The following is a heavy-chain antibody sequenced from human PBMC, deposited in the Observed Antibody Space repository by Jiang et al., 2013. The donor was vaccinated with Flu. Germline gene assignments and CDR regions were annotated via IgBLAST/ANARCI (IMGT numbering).Heavy chain of an antibody. CDR3: ARGMSGGRGVFDY. Sequence: SGAEVKKPGASVKVSCKASGYTFTSYAMHWVRQAPGQRLEWMGWINAGNGNTKYSQKFQGRVTITRDTSASTAYMELSSLRSEDTAVYYCARGMSGGRGVFDYWGQGTLVTVSS. CDR2: INAGNGNT. D-gene: IGHD4-23*01. J-gene: IGHJ4*02. V-gene: IGHV1-3*01. CDR1: GYTFTSYA.